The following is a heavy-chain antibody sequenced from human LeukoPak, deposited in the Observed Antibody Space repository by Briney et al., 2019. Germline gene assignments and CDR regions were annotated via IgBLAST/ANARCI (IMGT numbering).Heavy chain of an antibody. D-gene: IGHD1-7*01. Sequence: KTSQTLSLTCTVSGGSISSGSYYWSWIRQPAGKGLEWIGRIYTSGSTNYNPSLKSRVTISVDTSKNQFSLKLSSVTAADTAVYYCARVVDWNYQPSYFDYWGQGTLVTVSS. CDR2: IYTSGST. J-gene: IGHJ4*02. CDR1: GGSISSGSYY. CDR3: ARVVDWNYQPSYFDY. V-gene: IGHV4-61*02.